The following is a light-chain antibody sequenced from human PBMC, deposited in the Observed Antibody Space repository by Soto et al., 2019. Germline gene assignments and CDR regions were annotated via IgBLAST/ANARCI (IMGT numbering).Light chain of an antibody. V-gene: IGLV6-57*04. Sequence: NFMLTQPHSVSESPGKTVTISCTRSSGSIASNYVQWYQQRPGSAPSTVIFEDRQRPSGVPDRFSGSIDSSSNSASLTISGLMTEDEGDYYCQSYDGRIQVVVFGGGTKLTVL. J-gene: IGLJ2*01. CDR1: SGSIASNY. CDR3: QSYDGRIQVVV. CDR2: EDR.